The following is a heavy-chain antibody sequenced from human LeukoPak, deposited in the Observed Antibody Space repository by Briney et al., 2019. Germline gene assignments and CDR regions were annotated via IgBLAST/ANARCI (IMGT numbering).Heavy chain of an antibody. J-gene: IGHJ5*02. CDR1: GYSISSGYY. CDR3: ARDRSKSRDWFDP. Sequence: SETLSLTCTVSGYSISSGYYWGWIRQPPGKGLEWIGSIYHSGSTYYNPSLKSRVTISVDTSKNQFSLKLSSVTAADTAVYYCARDRSKSRDWFDPWGQGTLVTVSS. CDR2: IYHSGST. V-gene: IGHV4-38-2*02.